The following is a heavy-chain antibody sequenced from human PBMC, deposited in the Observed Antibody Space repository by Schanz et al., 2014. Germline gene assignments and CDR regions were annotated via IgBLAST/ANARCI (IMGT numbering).Heavy chain of an antibody. CDR2: ISNDGSIK. Sequence: VQLLDSGGGLVQPGGSLRLSCAASGFTFRDYYMSWIRQAPGKGLEWVALISNDGSIKYYADSVEGRFTISRDNAKNSLFLQMNRLRAEDTALYYCAIIGVMVAVAGTRADYWGQGTLVTVSS. D-gene: IGHD6-19*01. CDR1: GFTFRDYY. CDR3: AIIGVMVAVAGTRADY. J-gene: IGHJ4*02. V-gene: IGHV3-30-3*01.